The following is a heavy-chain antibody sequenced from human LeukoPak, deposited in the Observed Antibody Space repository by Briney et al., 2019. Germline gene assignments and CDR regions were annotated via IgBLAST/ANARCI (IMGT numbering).Heavy chain of an antibody. Sequence: SETLSLTCTVSGDSISSYYWSWIRQPAGKGLEWIGRIHPSGSTNYNPSLKSRVTLSVDTSKNEFSLKLSSVTAADTAVYYCARGPPPDLDYWGRGTLVTVSS. V-gene: IGHV4-4*07. CDR3: ARGPPPDLDY. J-gene: IGHJ4*02. CDR2: IHPSGST. CDR1: GDSISSYY.